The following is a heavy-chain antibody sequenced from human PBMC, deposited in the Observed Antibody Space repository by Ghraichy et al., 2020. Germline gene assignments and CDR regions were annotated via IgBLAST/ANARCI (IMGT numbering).Heavy chain of an antibody. CDR2: ISGSGGST. CDR1: RVTFSNYA. Sequence: GGSLRLSCAASRVTFSNYAMSWVRQAPGKGLEWVSAISGSGGSTYYADSVKGRFTISRDNPENTLYLQMNSLRAEDTAVYYCAKHGTVGATSGSGYFDYWGQGTLVTVSS. J-gene: IGHJ4*02. V-gene: IGHV3-23*01. CDR3: AKHGTVGATSGSGYFDY. D-gene: IGHD1-26*01.